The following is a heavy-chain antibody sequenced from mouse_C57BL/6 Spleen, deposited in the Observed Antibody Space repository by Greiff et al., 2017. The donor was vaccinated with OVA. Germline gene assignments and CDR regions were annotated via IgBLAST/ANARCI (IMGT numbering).Heavy chain of an antibody. CDR1: GYSFTGYY. Sequence: EVQLQQSGPELVKPGASVKISCKASGYSFTGYYMNWVKQSPEKSLEWIGEINPSTGGTTYNQKFKAKATLTVDKSSSTAYLQLKSLTSEDSAVYYCARYEHSSVFGDWGKGTLVTVSA. V-gene: IGHV1-42*01. D-gene: IGHD3-1*01. J-gene: IGHJ3*01. CDR2: INPSTGGT. CDR3: ARYEHSSVFGD.